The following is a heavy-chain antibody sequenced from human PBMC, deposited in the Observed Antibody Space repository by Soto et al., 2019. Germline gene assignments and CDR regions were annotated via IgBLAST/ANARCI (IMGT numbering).Heavy chain of an antibody. CDR1: GFNFKNYG. CDR3: AREDSIIIPAVSDF. V-gene: IGHV3-21*01. CDR2: VSKSDYT. Sequence: NPVGSLRLSCEVSGFNFKNYGINWVRQAPGKGLEWVSSVSKSDYTYYSDSVKGRFTISRDNAKNSVSLQMNTLRAEDTAVYYCAREDSIIIPAVSDFWGQGTLVTVSS. J-gene: IGHJ4*02. D-gene: IGHD2-2*01.